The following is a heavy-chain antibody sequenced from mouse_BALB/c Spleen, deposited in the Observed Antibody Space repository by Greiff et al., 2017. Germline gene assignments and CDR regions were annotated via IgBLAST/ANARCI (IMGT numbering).Heavy chain of an antibody. CDR3: ARHNTTGDAMDY. CDR2: INSNGGST. D-gene: IGHD1-1*01. Sequence: DVKLVESGGGLVKLGGSLKLSCAASGFTFSSYYMSWVRQTPEKRLELVAAINSNGGSTYYPDTVKGRFTISRDNAKNTLYLQMSSLKSEDTALYYCARHNTTGDAMDYWGQGTSVTVSS. CDR1: GFTFSSYY. J-gene: IGHJ4*01. V-gene: IGHV5-6-2*01.